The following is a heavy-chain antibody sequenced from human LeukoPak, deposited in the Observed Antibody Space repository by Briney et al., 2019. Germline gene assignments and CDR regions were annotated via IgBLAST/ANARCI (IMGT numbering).Heavy chain of an antibody. V-gene: IGHV3-21*01. Sequence: GGSLRLSCAAPGFTFSSYSMNWVRQAPGKGLEWVSSISSSSSYIYYADSVKGRFTISRDNAKNSLYLQMNSLRAEDTAVYYCARTRLPMYSSGRSFDYWGQGTLVTVSS. CDR1: GFTFSSYS. J-gene: IGHJ4*02. D-gene: IGHD6-19*01. CDR3: ARTRLPMYSSGRSFDY. CDR2: ISSSSSYI.